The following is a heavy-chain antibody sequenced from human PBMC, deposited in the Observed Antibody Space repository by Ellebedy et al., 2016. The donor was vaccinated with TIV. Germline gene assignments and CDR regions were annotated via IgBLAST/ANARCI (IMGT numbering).Heavy chain of an antibody. V-gene: IGHV4-59*08. CDR1: GGSISSYY. D-gene: IGHD2/OR15-2a*01. Sequence: MPGGSLRLSCTVSGGSISSYYWSWIRQSPGKGLEWIGYVYYSGSTNYKSSLQSRVSISVDTSKNQLSLNLSSVTAADTAVYYCARGRTQYPLDSWGQGTLVTVSS. CDR2: VYYSGST. J-gene: IGHJ4*02. CDR3: ARGRTQYPLDS.